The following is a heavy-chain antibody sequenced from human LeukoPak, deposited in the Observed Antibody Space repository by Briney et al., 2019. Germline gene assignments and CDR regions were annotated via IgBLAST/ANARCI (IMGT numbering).Heavy chain of an antibody. J-gene: IGHJ4*02. CDR1: GFTFSSYW. D-gene: IGHD3-10*01. CDR3: ARRVYYGSGSYLGLDY. Sequence: GGSLRLSCAASGFTFSSYWMSWVRQAPGKGLEWVANIKQDGSEKYYVDSVKGRFTISRDNAKNSLYLQMNSLRAEDTAVYYCARRVYYGSGSYLGLDYWGQGTLVTVSS. CDR2: IKQDGSEK. V-gene: IGHV3-7*03.